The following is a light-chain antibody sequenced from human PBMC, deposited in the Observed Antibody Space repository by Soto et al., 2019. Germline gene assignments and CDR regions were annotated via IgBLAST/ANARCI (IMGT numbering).Light chain of an antibody. J-gene: IGKJ3*01. V-gene: IGKV1-39*01. CDR2: AAS. CDR1: QSISSY. CDR3: QQSYSSPFT. Sequence: MQMTQSPSSLSASVLYRVTITCRASQSISSYLNWYQQKPGKAPKLLIYAASSLQSGVPSRFSGSGSGTDFTLTISSLQPEDFATYYCQQSYSSPFTFGPGTKVDIK.